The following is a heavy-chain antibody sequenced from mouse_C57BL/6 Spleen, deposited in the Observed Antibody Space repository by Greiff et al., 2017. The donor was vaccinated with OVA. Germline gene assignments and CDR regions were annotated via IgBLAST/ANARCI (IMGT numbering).Heavy chain of an antibody. D-gene: IGHD3-2*02. CDR3: ARKGTAQATDY. V-gene: IGHV1-81*01. CDR2: IYPRSGNT. J-gene: IGHJ2*01. Sequence: VQLQQSGAELARPGASVKLSCKASGYTFTSYGISWVKQRPGQGLEWIGEIYPRSGNTYYNEKFTGKSTLTADKYSSTAYMGLRSLTSEDSAVYFCARKGTAQATDYWGQGTTLTVSS. CDR1: GYTFTSYG.